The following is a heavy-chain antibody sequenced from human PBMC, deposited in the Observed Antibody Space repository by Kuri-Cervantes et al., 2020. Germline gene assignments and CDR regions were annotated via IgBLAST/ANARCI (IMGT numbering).Heavy chain of an antibody. CDR1: AFTFSNYG. D-gene: IGHD3-22*01. CDR3: AKATNYYDSSGVDY. V-gene: IGHV3-30*19. CDR2: ISYDGSNK. J-gene: IGHJ4*02. Sequence: GESLKISCAASAFTFSNYGMHWVRQAPGKGLEWVAVISYDGSNKYYADSVKGRFTISRDNAKNSLYLQMNSLRAEDTALYYCAKATNYYDSSGVDYWGQGTLVTVSS.